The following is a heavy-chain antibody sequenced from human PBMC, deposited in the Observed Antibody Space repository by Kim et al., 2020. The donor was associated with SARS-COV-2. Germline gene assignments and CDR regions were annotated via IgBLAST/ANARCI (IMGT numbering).Heavy chain of an antibody. J-gene: IGHJ4*02. Sequence: YYIGSTYYTPSLKSRVTISVDTSKNQFSLKLRSVTAADTAVYYCARSLYYWGQGTLVTVSS. V-gene: IGHV4-39*01. CDR3: ARSLYY. CDR2: YYIGST.